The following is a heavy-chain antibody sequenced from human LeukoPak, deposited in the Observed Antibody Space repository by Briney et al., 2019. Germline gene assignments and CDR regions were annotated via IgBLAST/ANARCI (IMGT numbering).Heavy chain of an antibody. V-gene: IGHV4-59*01. CDR3: ARGYLGARHLDI. J-gene: IGHJ3*02. CDR2: IYYSGST. Sequence: SETLSLTCTVSGGSISSYYWSWIRQPPGKGLEWIGYIYYSGSTNYNPPLKSRVTISVDTSKNKFSLKLSSVTAADTAVYYCARGYLGARHLDIWGRGTMVTVSS. CDR1: GGSISSYY. D-gene: IGHD3-10*01.